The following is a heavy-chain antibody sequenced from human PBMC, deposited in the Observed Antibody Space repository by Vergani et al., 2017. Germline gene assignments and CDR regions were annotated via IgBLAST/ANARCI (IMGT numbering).Heavy chain of an antibody. Sequence: EVQLEESGGGLVLPGRSLRLSCVASGFTSAGYAMHWVRQAPGKGLGWVSGISWNSNSIGYADSVKGRFTISRDNAKNSLYLQMNSLGAEDTALYYCAKDLGTSSGGGWFDPWGQGTLVTVSS. D-gene: IGHD6-6*01. V-gene: IGHV3-9*02. CDR1: GFTSAGYA. CDR2: ISWNSNSI. J-gene: IGHJ5*02. CDR3: AKDLGTSSGGGWFDP.